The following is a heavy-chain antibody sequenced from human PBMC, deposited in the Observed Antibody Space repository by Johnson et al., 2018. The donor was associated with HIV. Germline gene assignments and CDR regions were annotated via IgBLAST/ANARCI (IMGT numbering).Heavy chain of an antibody. CDR3: ARWGEQQLVNAFDI. CDR2: ISWNSGSI. Sequence: VQLVESGGGVVRPGWSLRLSCAASGFNFDDYGMSWVRQAPGKGLEWVSGISWNSGSIGYADSVKGRFTISRDNSKNTLYLQMNSLRAEDTAVYYCARWGEQQLVNAFDIWGQGTMVTVSS. D-gene: IGHD6-13*01. V-gene: IGHV3-20*04. J-gene: IGHJ3*02. CDR1: GFNFDDYG.